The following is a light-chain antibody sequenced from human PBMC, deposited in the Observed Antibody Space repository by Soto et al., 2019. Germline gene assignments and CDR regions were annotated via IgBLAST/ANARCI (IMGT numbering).Light chain of an antibody. CDR3: QQYVHWPPGT. J-gene: IGKJ1*01. CDR1: QSVSSS. CDR2: DTS. Sequence: PGERVTLSCRASQSVSSSLAWYQQRPGQAPRLLIYDTSTRAAGIAARFSGSGSGTEFTLTINSLQSEDFAVYYCQQYVHWPPGTFGQGTTVDIK. V-gene: IGKV3-15*01.